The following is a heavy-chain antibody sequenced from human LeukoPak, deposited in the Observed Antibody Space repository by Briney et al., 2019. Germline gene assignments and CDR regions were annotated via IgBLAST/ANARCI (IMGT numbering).Heavy chain of an antibody. CDR1: GFTFSSHE. D-gene: IGHD3-10*02. CDR3: AELGITMIGGV. CDR2: ISSSGSTI. J-gene: IGHJ6*04. V-gene: IGHV3-48*03. Sequence: GGSLRLSCATSGFTFSSHEMNWVRQAPGKGLEWVPYISSSGSTIYYADSVKGRFTISRDNAKNSLYLQMNSLRAEDTAVYYCAELGITMIGGVWGKGTTVTISS.